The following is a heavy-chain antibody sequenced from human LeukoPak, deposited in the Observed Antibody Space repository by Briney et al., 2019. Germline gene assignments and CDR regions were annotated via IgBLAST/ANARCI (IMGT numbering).Heavy chain of an antibody. CDR2: INSDGSST. V-gene: IGHV3-74*01. CDR1: GFTFSSYW. D-gene: IGHD6-13*01. CDR3: ARDPSSSWPWDWFDP. Sequence: GGSLRLSCAASGFTFSSYWMHWVRQAPGKGLVWVSRINSDGSSTSYADSVKGRFTISRDNAKNTLYLQMHSLRAEDTAVYYCARDPSSSWPWDWFDPWGQGTLVTVSS. J-gene: IGHJ5*02.